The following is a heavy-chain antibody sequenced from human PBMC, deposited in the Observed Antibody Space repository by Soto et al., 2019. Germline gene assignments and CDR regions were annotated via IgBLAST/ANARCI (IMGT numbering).Heavy chain of an antibody. CDR3: ARDSRTPSGGMDV. CDR1: GGFINSGDYH. Sequence: SETLSLTCTVSGGFINSGDYHWTWIRQFPGKGLEWIGGIYYSASTYYNSALVSRITISLDTSKNQFSLKLTSVTAADTAVYYCARDSRTPSGGMDVWGQGTTVTVSS. CDR2: IYYSAST. J-gene: IGHJ6*02. V-gene: IGHV4-30-4*01.